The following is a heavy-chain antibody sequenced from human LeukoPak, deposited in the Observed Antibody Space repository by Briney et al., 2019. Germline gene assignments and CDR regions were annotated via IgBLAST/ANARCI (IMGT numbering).Heavy chain of an antibody. CDR2: ISSHGGTT. CDR1: GFTFSIYA. J-gene: IGHJ4*02. V-gene: IGHV3-64*01. D-gene: IGHD3-16*01. Sequence: PGGSLRLSCAASGFTFSIYAMHWVCQAPGKGLEYVSAISSHGGTTDYANSVKGRFTISRDNSKNTLYIQMGSLRAEDMAVYYCARVGGVGPFDYWGQGTLVTVSS. CDR3: ARVGGVGPFDY.